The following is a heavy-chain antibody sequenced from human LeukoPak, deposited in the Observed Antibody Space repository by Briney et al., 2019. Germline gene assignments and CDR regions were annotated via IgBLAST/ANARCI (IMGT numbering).Heavy chain of an antibody. CDR2: INPNSGGT. D-gene: IGHD6-13*01. V-gene: IGHV1-2*06. J-gene: IGHJ4*02. Sequence: ASVKVSCKASGYTFTGYYMHWVRQAPGQGLEWMGRINPNSGGTNYAQKFQGRVTMTRDTSISTAYMELSRLRSDDTAVYYCARLEGSTSIAAATWNQYRVASSYYFDYWGQGTLVTVSS. CDR1: GYTFTGYY. CDR3: ARLEGSTSIAAATWNQYRVASSYYFDY.